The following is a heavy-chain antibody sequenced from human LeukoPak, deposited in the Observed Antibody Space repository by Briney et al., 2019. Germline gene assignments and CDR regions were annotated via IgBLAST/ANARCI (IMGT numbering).Heavy chain of an antibody. Sequence: GGSLRLSCAGHGFIFSSYEINWVRQVPGKGLEWISYIGINEDNIYYADSVKGRFTISRDNAKSSVFLQMNSLRVEDTAVYYCARETAHCGGDCYDYWGQGTLVTVSS. J-gene: IGHJ4*02. CDR2: IGINEDNI. D-gene: IGHD2-21*01. V-gene: IGHV3-48*03. CDR1: GFIFSSYE. CDR3: ARETAHCGGDCYDY.